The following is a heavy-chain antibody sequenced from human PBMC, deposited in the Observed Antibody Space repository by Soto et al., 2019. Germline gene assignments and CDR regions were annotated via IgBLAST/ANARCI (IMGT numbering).Heavy chain of an antibody. CDR3: ARDSWNDQPPQDY. Sequence: AASLKVSCKASGYTFTSYYMHWVPQAPGQGLEWMGIINPSGGSTSYAQKFQGRVTMTRDTSTSTVYMELSSLRSEDTAVYYCARDSWNDQPPQDYWGQGXLVTVSS. D-gene: IGHD1-1*01. J-gene: IGHJ4*02. V-gene: IGHV1-46*01. CDR2: INPSGGST. CDR1: GYTFTSYY.